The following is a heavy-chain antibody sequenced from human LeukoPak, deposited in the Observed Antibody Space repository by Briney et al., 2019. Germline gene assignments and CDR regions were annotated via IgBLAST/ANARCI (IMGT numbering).Heavy chain of an antibody. Sequence: PSETLSLTCAVYGGSFSGYYWSWIRQPPGKGLEWIGEINHSRSTNYNPSLKSRVTISVDTSKNQFSLKLSSVTAADTAVYYCARASVVATAQYYFDYWGQGTLVTVSS. V-gene: IGHV4-34*01. D-gene: IGHD2-15*01. CDR2: INHSRST. J-gene: IGHJ4*02. CDR3: ARASVVATAQYYFDY. CDR1: GGSFSGYY.